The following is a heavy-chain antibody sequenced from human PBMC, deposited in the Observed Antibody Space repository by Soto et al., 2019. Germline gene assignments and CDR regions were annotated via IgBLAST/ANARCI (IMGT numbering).Heavy chain of an antibody. D-gene: IGHD2-15*01. CDR2: IYKSTTT. CDR3: ARGRYCLTGRCFPNWFDS. J-gene: IGHJ5*01. CDR1: GDSISTVDYF. Sequence: SETLSLTCSVSGDSISTVDYFWAWIRQPPGQALEYIGYIYKSTTTYYNPSFESRVAISLVTSKSQFSLTVTSVTAADTAVYFCARGRYCLTGRCFPNWFDSWGQGTLVTVSS. V-gene: IGHV4-30-4*01.